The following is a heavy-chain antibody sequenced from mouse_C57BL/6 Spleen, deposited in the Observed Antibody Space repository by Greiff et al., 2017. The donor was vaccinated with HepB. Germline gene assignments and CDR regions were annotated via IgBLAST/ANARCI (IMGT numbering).Heavy chain of an antibody. CDR2: IDPSDSYT. CDR1: GYTFTSYW. CDR3: ARLKTLRYAMYY. J-gene: IGHJ4*01. V-gene: IGHV1-50*01. Sequence: QVQLQQPGAELVKPGASVKLSCKASGYTFTSYWMQWVKQRPGQGLEWIGEIDPSDSYTNYNQKFKGKATLTVDTSSSTAYMQLSSLTSEDSAVYYGARLKTLRYAMYYWGQGTSVTVSS.